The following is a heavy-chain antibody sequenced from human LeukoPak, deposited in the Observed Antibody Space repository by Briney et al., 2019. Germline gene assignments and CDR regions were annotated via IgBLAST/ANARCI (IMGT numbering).Heavy chain of an antibody. Sequence: PSETLSLTCAVSGGSISSTSYYWAWIRQPPGKGLEWIGTIYFSGSTYHNPSLKSRVTLSVDTSRNQFSLRLSSVDAADTAVYYCAKAGVRYFDSSGLYAFDFWGQGTTVTVSS. CDR2: IYFSGST. V-gene: IGHV4-39*01. J-gene: IGHJ3*01. D-gene: IGHD3-22*01. CDR1: GGSISSTSYY. CDR3: AKAGVRYFDSSGLYAFDF.